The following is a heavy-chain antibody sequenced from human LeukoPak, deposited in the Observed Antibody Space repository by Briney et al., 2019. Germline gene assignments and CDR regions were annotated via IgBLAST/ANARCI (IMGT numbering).Heavy chain of an antibody. V-gene: IGHV3-23*01. J-gene: IGHJ5*02. Sequence: GGSLRLSCAASGFTFNNYAMSTGRHTPGKGLEWVLAVRGRGGTIFCADSLKGRFTISRSNSNNTLYLHISSLRADDPAVYLCAKYRFGSGAPNWFGPWGQGTLVTVSS. CDR1: GFTFNNYA. D-gene: IGHD3-10*01. CDR2: VRGRGGTI. CDR3: AKYRFGSGAPNWFGP.